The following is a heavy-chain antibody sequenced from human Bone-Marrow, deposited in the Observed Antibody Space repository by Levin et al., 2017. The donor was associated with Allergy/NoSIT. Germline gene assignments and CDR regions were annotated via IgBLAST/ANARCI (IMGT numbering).Heavy chain of an antibody. CDR3: AKGKGPYIGSAPEY. V-gene: IGHV3-9*01. J-gene: IGHJ4*02. CDR2: ISWNSGTV. D-gene: IGHD6-13*01. Sequence: HSGGSLRLSCAASGFTFDDYAMHWVRQVPGKGLEWVSGISWNSGTVGYADSVKGRLTISRDNAKTSLYLQMNSLTAEDTALYYCAKGKGPYIGSAPEYWGQGTLVTVSS. CDR1: GFTFDDYA.